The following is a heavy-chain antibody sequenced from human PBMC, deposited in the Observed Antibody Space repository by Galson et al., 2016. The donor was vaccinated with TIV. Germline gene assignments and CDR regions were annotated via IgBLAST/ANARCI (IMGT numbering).Heavy chain of an antibody. CDR2: IIPLFRTT. CDR3: ASDRNTAFDTYHYYGMDV. CDR1: GGTFSSYV. J-gene: IGHJ6*02. V-gene: IGHV1-69*13. Sequence: SVKVSCKASGGTFSSYVFNWVRLAPGQGLEWMGGIIPLFRTTNYAQKFQGRVTITADGSTNTAYMELNSLRSGDTAVYYCASDRNTAFDTYHYYGMDVWGQGTTVTVSS. D-gene: IGHD5-18*01.